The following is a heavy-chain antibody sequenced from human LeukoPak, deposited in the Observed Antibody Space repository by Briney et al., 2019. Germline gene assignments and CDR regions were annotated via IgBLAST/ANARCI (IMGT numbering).Heavy chain of an antibody. CDR3: ARGRGYDSGTYNYAFSDY. V-gene: IGHV3-21*06. Sequence: GGSLRLSCAASGFXFSSYSMNWVRQAPGKGLEWVSAISSSSGYIYYADSVRGRLTISRDNAENSMFLQMNSLRAEDTAVYYCARGRGYDSGTYNYAFSDYWGQGILVTVSS. CDR1: GFXFSSYS. J-gene: IGHJ4*02. CDR2: ISSSSGYI. D-gene: IGHD3-22*01.